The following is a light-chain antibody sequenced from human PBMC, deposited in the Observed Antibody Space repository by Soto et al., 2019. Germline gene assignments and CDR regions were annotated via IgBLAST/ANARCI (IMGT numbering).Light chain of an antibody. CDR3: QHYNNWPL. CDR1: QSVSSN. J-gene: IGKJ3*01. Sequence: EIVMTQSPATLSVSPGERATLSCRASQSVSSNLAWYQQKPGQAPRLLIYGASTRATGIPARFSGSGSGTEFTITISRLQSEDFAFYYCQHYNNWPLFGPGTKVDIK. V-gene: IGKV3-15*01. CDR2: GAS.